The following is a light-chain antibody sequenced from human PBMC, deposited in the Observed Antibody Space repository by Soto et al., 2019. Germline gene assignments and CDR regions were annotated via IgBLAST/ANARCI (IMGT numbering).Light chain of an antibody. CDR2: DVS. Sequence: QSVLTQPRSVSGSPGQSVTISCTGTSSDVGGYNYVSWYQQHPGKAPKLMIYDVSKQPSGVPDRFSGSKSGNTASLTISGLQAEDEADYYCCSYAGSPVFGTGTKVTVL. J-gene: IGLJ1*01. V-gene: IGLV2-11*01. CDR3: CSYAGSPV. CDR1: SSDVGGYNY.